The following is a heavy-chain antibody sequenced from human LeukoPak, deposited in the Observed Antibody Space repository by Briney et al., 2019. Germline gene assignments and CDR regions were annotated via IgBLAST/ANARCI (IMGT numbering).Heavy chain of an antibody. D-gene: IGHD1-26*01. CDR3: ARRHSGSYANDAFDI. CDR2: IYPGDSDT. V-gene: IGHV5-51*01. Sequence: GESLKISCKGSGYSFTSYWIGWVRQMPGKGLEWMGIIYPGDSDTRYSPSFQGQVTISADKSISTAYLQWSSLKASDTAMYYCARRHSGSYANDAFDIWGQGTMVTVSS. J-gene: IGHJ3*02. CDR1: GYSFTSYW.